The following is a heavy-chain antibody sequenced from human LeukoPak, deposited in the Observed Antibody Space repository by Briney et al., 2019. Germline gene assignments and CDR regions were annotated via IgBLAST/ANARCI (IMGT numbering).Heavy chain of an antibody. V-gene: IGHV1-2*02. Sequence: GASVKVSCKVSGYTLTELSMHWVRQAPGQGLEWMGWINPNSGGTNYAQKFQGRVTMTRDTSISTAYMELSRLRSDDTAVYYCARSDIVVVPAAMSYYYYYMDVWGKGTTVTVSS. CDR1: GYTLTELS. CDR3: ARSDIVVVPAAMSYYYYYMDV. CDR2: INPNSGGT. D-gene: IGHD2-2*01. J-gene: IGHJ6*03.